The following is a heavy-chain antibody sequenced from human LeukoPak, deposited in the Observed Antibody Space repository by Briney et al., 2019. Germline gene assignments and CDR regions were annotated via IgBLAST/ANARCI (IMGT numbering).Heavy chain of an antibody. J-gene: IGHJ4*02. CDR1: GYNFTTYW. CDR2: IYPGDSDT. V-gene: IGHV5-51*01. Sequence: GESLKISCKGSGYNFTTYWVGWVRQMPGKGLEWMGIIYPGDSDTRYSPSFQGQVTVSADKSITTAYLQWSSLKASDTAIYYCARGYRDDTGATDLFDYWGQGTLVTVSS. D-gene: IGHD1-26*01. CDR3: ARGYRDDTGATDLFDY.